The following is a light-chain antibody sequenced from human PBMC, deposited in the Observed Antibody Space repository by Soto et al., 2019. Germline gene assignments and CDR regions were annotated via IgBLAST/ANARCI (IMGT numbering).Light chain of an antibody. CDR1: QSINSKS. Sequence: EIVLTHYPGTRFMFPGETATAHCRVSQSINSKSLAWYQQKPGQAPRLLIYDASSRATGIPDRFSGSGSGTDFTLTISRLEPEDFAVYYCQHYGRSRTFGQGSIVDVK. J-gene: IGKJ1*01. CDR3: QHYGRSRT. CDR2: DAS. V-gene: IGKV3-20*01.